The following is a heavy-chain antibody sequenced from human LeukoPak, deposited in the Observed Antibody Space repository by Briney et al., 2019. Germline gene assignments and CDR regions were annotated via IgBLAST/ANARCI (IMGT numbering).Heavy chain of an antibody. V-gene: IGHV4-59*01. D-gene: IGHD1-26*01. CDR3: ARFLRGATNALEI. CDR1: GGSISSYF. CDR2: LYYSGST. J-gene: IGHJ3*02. Sequence: SETQSLTCTVSGGSISSYFWSWIRQPPGKGLEWIGYLYYSGSTNYNPSLKSRVTISVDTSKNQFSLKLSSVTAADTAVYYCARFLRGATNALEIWGQGTMVTVSS.